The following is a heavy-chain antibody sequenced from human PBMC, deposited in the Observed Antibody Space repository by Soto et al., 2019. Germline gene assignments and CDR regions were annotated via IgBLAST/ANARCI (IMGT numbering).Heavy chain of an antibody. CDR3: AGVIYGYSSGWYDY. D-gene: IGHD6-19*01. CDR1: GWSFSSDP. V-gene: IGHV1-69*06. J-gene: IGHJ4*02. Sequence: LVDVSRKGAGWSFSSDPISWVRQAPGQGLEWMGGIIPIFGTANYAQKFQGRVTITADKSTSTAYMELSSLRSEDTAVYYCAGVIYGYSSGWYDYWGQGTLVTVSS. CDR2: IIPIFGTA.